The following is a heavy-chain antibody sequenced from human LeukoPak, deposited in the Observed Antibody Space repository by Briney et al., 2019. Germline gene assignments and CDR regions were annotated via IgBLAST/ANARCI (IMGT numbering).Heavy chain of an antibody. CDR2: ISYDGSNK. V-gene: IGHV3-30-3*01. Sequence: GRSLRLSCAASGFTFSSYAMHWVRQAPGKGLEWVAVISYDGSNKYYADSVKGRFTISRDNSKNTLYLQMNSLRAEDTAVYYCAREYPVQLLYGRPGRFDPWGQGTLVTVSS. D-gene: IGHD2-2*02. J-gene: IGHJ5*02. CDR1: GFTFSSYA. CDR3: AREYPVQLLYGRPGRFDP.